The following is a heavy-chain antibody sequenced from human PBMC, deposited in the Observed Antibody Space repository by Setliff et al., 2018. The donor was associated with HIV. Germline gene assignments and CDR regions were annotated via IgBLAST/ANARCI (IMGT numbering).Heavy chain of an antibody. CDR2: MNPNSDGS. CDR1: GYTFTAYY. Sequence: GASVKVSCKASGYTFTAYYIHWGRQAPGQELEWMGWMNPNSDGSNYAQNFQGRVTMTRDTSISTAYTELSSLRSDATALYFCARELGAAAIHGPMDVWGTGTTVTVSS. D-gene: IGHD2-2*01. J-gene: IGHJ6*03. CDR3: ARELGAAAIHGPMDV. V-gene: IGHV1-2*02.